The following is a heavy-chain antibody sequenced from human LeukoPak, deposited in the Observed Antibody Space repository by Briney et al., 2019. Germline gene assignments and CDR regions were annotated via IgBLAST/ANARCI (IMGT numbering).Heavy chain of an antibody. CDR2: ISYDGSNK. V-gene: IGHV3-30*18. CDR1: GFTFSTYA. J-gene: IGHJ4*02. Sequence: GGSLRLSCAASGFTFSTYAIHWVRQAPGKGLEWVAVISYDGSNKYYADSVKGRFTISRDNSKNTLYLQMNSLRAEDTAVYYCAKDRWGAVASFDYWGQGTLVTVSS. D-gene: IGHD6-19*01. CDR3: AKDRWGAVASFDY.